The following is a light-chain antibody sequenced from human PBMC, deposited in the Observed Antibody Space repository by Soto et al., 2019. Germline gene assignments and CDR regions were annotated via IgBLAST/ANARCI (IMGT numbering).Light chain of an antibody. Sequence: DIQMTQSPSTLSASVGDRVTITCRASQSISSWLAWYQQKPGKAPKLLIYKASSLKSGVPSRFSGSGSGTEFTLTISSLQPDDVATYYCQQYNSYSQTFGQGTKLEIK. CDR3: QQYNSYSQT. CDR2: KAS. V-gene: IGKV1-5*03. J-gene: IGKJ2*01. CDR1: QSISSW.